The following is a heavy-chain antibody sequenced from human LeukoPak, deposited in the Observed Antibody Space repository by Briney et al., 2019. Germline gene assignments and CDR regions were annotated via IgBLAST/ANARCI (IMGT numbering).Heavy chain of an antibody. D-gene: IGHD5-18*01. CDR2: ISSNGGST. J-gene: IGHJ4*02. Sequence: GGSLRLSCAASGFTFSSYAMHWVRQAPGKGLEYISAISSNGGSTYYANSVKGRFTISRDNSKNTLYLQMNSLRPEDTAVYYCAKDPRAHTYGWSWRYFDYWGQGTLVTVSS. V-gene: IGHV3-64*01. CDR3: AKDPRAHTYGWSWRYFDY. CDR1: GFTFSSYA.